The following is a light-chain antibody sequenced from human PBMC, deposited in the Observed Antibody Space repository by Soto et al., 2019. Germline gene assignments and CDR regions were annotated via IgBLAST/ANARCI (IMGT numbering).Light chain of an antibody. V-gene: IGKV3-20*01. Sequence: ENVLTQSPGTLSLSPGERATLSCRASQSVNSRYLAWYQQKPDQAPRLLIYGASNRATGIPDRFSGSGSGTDFTLTISRLEPEDFAVYYCQQYGSSGTFGQGTKVDIK. CDR1: QSVNSRY. CDR2: GAS. CDR3: QQYGSSGT. J-gene: IGKJ1*01.